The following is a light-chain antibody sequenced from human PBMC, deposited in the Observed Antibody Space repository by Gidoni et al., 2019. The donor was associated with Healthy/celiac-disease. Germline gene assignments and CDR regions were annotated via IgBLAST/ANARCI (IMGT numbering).Light chain of an antibody. Sequence: QPVLTPSSSASASLASSVKLTCTLSSGHSSYIIAWHQQQPGKAPRYLMKLEGSGSYNKGSGVPDRFSGSSSGADRYLTISNLQSEDEADYYCETWDSNTRVFGGGTKLTVL. V-gene: IGLV4-60*03. CDR3: ETWDSNTRV. CDR1: SGHSSYI. J-gene: IGLJ3*02. CDR2: LEGSGSY.